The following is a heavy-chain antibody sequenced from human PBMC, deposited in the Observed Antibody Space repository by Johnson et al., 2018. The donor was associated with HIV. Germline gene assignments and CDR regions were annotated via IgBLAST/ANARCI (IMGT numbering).Heavy chain of an antibody. J-gene: IGHJ3*02. CDR2: IGSGGTT. V-gene: IGHV3-66*04. Sequence: VQLVESGGDLVQSGGSLRLSCAVSGISVSVNYMSWVRQAPGTGLEWGSLIGSGGTTNYEDSVKGRFTISRNDSKNTLYLQMNSLRAADTALYYCARPHSFQYQHAFDIWGQGTKVTVSS. D-gene: IGHD1-26*01. CDR1: GISVSVNY. CDR3: ARPHSFQYQHAFDI.